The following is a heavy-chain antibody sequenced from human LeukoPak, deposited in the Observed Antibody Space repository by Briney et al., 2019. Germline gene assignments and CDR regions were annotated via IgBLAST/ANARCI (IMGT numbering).Heavy chain of an antibody. CDR3: ARFAGYSFGFGGYHWFDP. V-gene: IGHV1-2*02. CDR2: INPSSGDT. J-gene: IGHJ5*02. D-gene: IGHD5-18*01. CDR1: GYSFTGYY. Sequence: ASVKVSCKTSGYSFTGYYIQWVRQAPGQGPEWMGWINPSSGDTKYAQKFQVRVTMTRDTSISTAYMELSSLKSDDTAVYYCARFAGYSFGFGGYHWFDPWGQGTLVTVSS.